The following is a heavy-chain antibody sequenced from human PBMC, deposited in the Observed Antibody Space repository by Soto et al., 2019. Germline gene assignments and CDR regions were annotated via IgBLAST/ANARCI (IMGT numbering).Heavy chain of an antibody. J-gene: IGHJ5*02. Sequence: SETRSLTCSVSGDSVSSGDYYWSWIRQPPGKGLEWIGRVYFSGSTNYIPSLKSRLTMSVDTAKNQFSLKLNSVTAADTAVYYCARIPVDTYMIYWSDPWGQGTQVTVSS. CDR3: ARIPVDTYMIYWSDP. CDR2: VYFSGST. V-gene: IGHV4-61*08. D-gene: IGHD3-16*01. CDR1: GDSVSSGDYY.